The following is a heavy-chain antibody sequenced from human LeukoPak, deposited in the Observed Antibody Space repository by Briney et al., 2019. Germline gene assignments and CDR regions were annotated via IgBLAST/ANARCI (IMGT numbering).Heavy chain of an antibody. D-gene: IGHD2/OR15-2a*01. CDR2: ISSSSGTI. J-gene: IGHJ4*02. V-gene: IGHV3-48*01. CDR1: GFTFSSYS. Sequence: GGSLRLSCAASGFTFSSYSMNWVRQAPGKGLEWVSYISSSSGTIYYADSVKGRFTISRDNAKNSLYLQMNSLRAEDTAVYYCARGQGLSSVEILDYWGQGTLVTVSS. CDR3: ARGQGLSSVEILDY.